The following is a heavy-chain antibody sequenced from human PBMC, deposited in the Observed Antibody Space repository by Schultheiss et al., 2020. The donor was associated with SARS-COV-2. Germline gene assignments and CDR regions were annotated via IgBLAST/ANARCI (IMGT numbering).Heavy chain of an antibody. Sequence: AGSLRLSCAASGFTFSNAWMNWVRQAPGKGLEWVAVIWYDGSNKYYADSVKGRFTISRDNSKNTLYLQMNSLRAEDTAVYYCARDGPGYCSGGSCYDYWGQGTLVTVSS. CDR3: ARDGPGYCSGGSCYDY. CDR1: GFTFSNAW. D-gene: IGHD2-15*01. CDR2: IWYDGSNK. J-gene: IGHJ4*02. V-gene: IGHV3-30-3*01.